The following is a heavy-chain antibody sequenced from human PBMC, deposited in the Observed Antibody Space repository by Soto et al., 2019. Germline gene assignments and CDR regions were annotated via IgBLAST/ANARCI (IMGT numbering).Heavy chain of an antibody. V-gene: IGHV4-59*01. J-gene: IGHJ4*02. CDR3: ATELRRTPQ. Sequence: SETLSLTCTVSGGSISSYYWSWIRQPPGKGLEWVGDIYYSGSTNYNPSLKSRVTISVDTSKNQFSLKLSSVTAADTAVYYCATELRRTPQWGQGTLVTVSS. CDR1: GGSISSYY. CDR2: IYYSGST. D-gene: IGHD1-26*01.